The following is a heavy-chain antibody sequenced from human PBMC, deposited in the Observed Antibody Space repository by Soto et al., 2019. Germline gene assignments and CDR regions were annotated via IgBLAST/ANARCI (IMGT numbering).Heavy chain of an antibody. CDR2: IYYSGST. D-gene: IGHD3-22*01. J-gene: IGHJ6*02. V-gene: IGHV4-30-4*01. CDR1: GGSISSGDYY. CDR3: AREGTGDSSGYSYPYYYYGMDV. Sequence: SETLSLTCTVSGGSISSGDYYWIWIRQPPGKVLDWIGYIYYSGSTYYNPSLKSRVTISVDTSKNQFSLKLSSVTAADTAVYYCAREGTGDSSGYSYPYYYYGMDVWGQGTTVTVSS.